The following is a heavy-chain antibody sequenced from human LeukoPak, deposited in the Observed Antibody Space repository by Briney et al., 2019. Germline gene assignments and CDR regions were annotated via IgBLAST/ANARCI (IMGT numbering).Heavy chain of an antibody. CDR2: IIPIFGTA. CDR1: GYTFTSYY. D-gene: IGHD3-16*01. V-gene: IGHV1-69*05. CDR3: ASCEITDTSLYYYYYMDV. Sequence: SVKVSCKASGYTFTSYYMHWVRQAPGQGLEWMGGIIPIFGTANYAQKFQGKVTITTDESTSTAYMELSSLRSEDTAVYYCASCEITDTSLYYYYYMDVWGKGTTVTVSS. J-gene: IGHJ6*03.